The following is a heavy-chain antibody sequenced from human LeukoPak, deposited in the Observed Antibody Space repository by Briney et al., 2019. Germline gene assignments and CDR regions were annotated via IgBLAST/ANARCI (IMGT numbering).Heavy chain of an antibody. CDR2: MSNSGSYI. CDR1: GFTFSSYS. V-gene: IGHV3-21*01. CDR3: ARDRDNGMDV. J-gene: IGHJ6*04. Sequence: GGSLRLSCAASGFTFSSYSMNWFRQAPGKGLEWVSSMSNSGSYIYYAESVQGRFTISRDNAKNSLFLRMNSLRDEDTAVYYCARDRDNGMDVWGKGTTVTVSS. D-gene: IGHD2-15*01.